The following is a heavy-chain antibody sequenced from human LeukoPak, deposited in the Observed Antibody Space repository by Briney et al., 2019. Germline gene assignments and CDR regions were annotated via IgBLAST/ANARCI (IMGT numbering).Heavy chain of an antibody. J-gene: IGHJ4*02. CDR3: ARVRTHSSGPFGY. V-gene: IGHV1-3*01. Sequence: GASVKVSCKASGYTFTSYARHWVRQAPGQRLEWMGWINAGNGNTKYSQKFQGRVTITRDTSASTAYMELSSLRSEDTAVYYCARVRTHSSGPFGYWGQGTLVTVSS. D-gene: IGHD6-19*01. CDR1: GYTFTSYA. CDR2: INAGNGNT.